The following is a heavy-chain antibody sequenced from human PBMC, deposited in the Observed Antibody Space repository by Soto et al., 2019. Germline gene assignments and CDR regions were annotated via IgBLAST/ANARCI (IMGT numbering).Heavy chain of an antibody. CDR3: VHSRCGGDCLQSYSSHYYYGMDI. V-gene: IGHV2-5*02. Sequence: SGPTLVNPTQTLTLTCTFSGFSLSTGGMGVGWIRQPPGKALEWLALIYWDGDRRYRPSLMSRLTIAKDTSKNQVVLTMTNMDPVDTATYYCVHSRCGGDCLQSYSSHYYYGMDIWGQGTTVSVSS. CDR1: GFSLSTGGMG. D-gene: IGHD2-21*02. J-gene: IGHJ6*02. CDR2: IYWDGDR.